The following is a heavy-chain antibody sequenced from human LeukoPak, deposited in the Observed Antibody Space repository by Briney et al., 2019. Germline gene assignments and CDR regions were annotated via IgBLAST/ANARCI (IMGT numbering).Heavy chain of an antibody. CDR3: AGGGYYDILRY. CDR2: FDPGDAET. J-gene: IGHJ4*02. V-gene: IGHV1-24*01. CDR1: GNTLTELS. D-gene: IGHD3-9*01. Sequence: ASVKVSCKVSGNTLTELSLHWVRQAPGKGLEWMEGFDPGDAETIYAQKFQGRVTLTEDTSTDTAYMELSSLRSEDTAVYYCAGGGYYDILRYWGQGTLVTVSS.